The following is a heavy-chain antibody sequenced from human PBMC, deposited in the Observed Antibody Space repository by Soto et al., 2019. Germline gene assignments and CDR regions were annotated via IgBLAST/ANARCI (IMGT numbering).Heavy chain of an antibody. CDR1: GYTFTGPY. CDR3: AREGSIAARRRGSWFDP. CDR2: INPNSGGT. Sequence: ASVKVFCKASGYTFTGPYMHWVRQAPGQGLEWMGWINPNSGGTHYAQKFQGRVTMTRDTSISTAYMDLSRLRSDDTAVYYFAREGSIAARRRGSWFDPWGQGTLVTVSS. J-gene: IGHJ5*01. D-gene: IGHD6-6*01. V-gene: IGHV1-2*02.